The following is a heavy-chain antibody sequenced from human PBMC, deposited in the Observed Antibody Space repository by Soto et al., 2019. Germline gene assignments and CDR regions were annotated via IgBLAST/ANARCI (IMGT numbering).Heavy chain of an antibody. V-gene: IGHV4-59*01. D-gene: IGHD1-26*01. CDR3: ARDQPGSPVYDRAFDI. J-gene: IGHJ3*02. CDR2: MDYSGNT. CDR1: SGSISSFY. Sequence: TSETLSLTCTVSSGSISSFYWTWIRQPPGKGLEWIGYMDYSGNTRYNPSLESRVTMSVDTSKNQFSLKLRSVTAADTAVYFCARDQPGSPVYDRAFDIWGQGTMVTVSS.